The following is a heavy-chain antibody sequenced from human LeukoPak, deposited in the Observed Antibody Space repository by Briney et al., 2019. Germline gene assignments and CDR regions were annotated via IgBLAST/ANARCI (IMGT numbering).Heavy chain of an antibody. CDR2: IKDDGSEQ. CDR3: AELGITMIGGV. Sequence: PGGSLRLSCAASGFTFDYYWMTWVRQAPGKGLEWVATIKDDGSEQFYVDSVKGRFTISRDNAKNSLYLQMNSLRAEDTAVYYCAELGITMIGGVWGKGTTVTVSS. J-gene: IGHJ6*04. CDR1: GFTFDYYW. V-gene: IGHV3-7*01. D-gene: IGHD3-10*02.